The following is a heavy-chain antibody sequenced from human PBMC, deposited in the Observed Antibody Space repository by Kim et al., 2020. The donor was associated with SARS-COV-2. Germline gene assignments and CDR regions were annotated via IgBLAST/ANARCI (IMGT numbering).Heavy chain of an antibody. CDR1: GYTFTSYG. CDR3: ARTRRDRDCSSTSCYFVNWFDP. V-gene: IGHV1-18*04. CDR2: ISAYNGNT. J-gene: IGHJ5*02. D-gene: IGHD2-2*01. Sequence: ASVKVSCKASGYTFTSYGISWVQQAPGQGLEWMGWISAYNGNTNYAQKLQGRVTMTTDTSTSTAYMELRSLRSDDTAVYYCARTRRDRDCSSTSCYFVNWFDPWGQGTLVTVSS.